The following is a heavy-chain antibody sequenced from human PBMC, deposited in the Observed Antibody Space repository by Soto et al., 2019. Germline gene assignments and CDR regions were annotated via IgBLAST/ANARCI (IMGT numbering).Heavy chain of an antibody. D-gene: IGHD1-7*01. CDR3: AKDRIASTTYVENPDY. CDR1: GFTFGDYG. J-gene: IGHJ4*02. Sequence: EVHLVESGGGLVQPGRSLRLACVASGFTFGDYGMHWVRQAPGKGLEWVSGISWRSGTIGYADSVKGRFTISRDNGKNSLYLQMNSLRAEDTALYYCAKDRIASTTYVENPDYWGQGTLVTVSS. CDR2: ISWRSGTI. V-gene: IGHV3-9*01.